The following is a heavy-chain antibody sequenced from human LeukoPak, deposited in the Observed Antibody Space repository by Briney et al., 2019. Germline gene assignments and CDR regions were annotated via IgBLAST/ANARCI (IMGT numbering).Heavy chain of an antibody. CDR3: ARGPTGYCSSASCYTAY. CDR1: GYYISDGYY. D-gene: IGHD2-2*02. V-gene: IGHV4-38-2*02. J-gene: IGHJ4*02. CDR2: FYHSGST. Sequence: PSEILSLTCTVSGYYISDGYYWGWIRQPPGKGLEWIGSFYHSGSTYYNPSLKSRVTISVDTSKNQFSLKLSSVTAADTAVYYCARGPTGYCSSASCYTAYWGQGTPVTVSS.